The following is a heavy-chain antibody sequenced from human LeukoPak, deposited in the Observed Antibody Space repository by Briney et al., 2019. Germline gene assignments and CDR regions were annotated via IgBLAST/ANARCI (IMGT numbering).Heavy chain of an antibody. J-gene: IGHJ4*02. D-gene: IGHD1-26*01. CDR2: IYYSGST. Sequence: SETLSLTCTVSGGSISSSSYYWGWIRQPPGKGLEWIGSIYYSGSTYYNPSLKSRVTISVDTSKNQFPLKLSSVTAADTAVYYCARQDSYYEWELKVYWGQGTLVTVSS. CDR3: ARQDSYYEWELKVY. V-gene: IGHV4-39*01. CDR1: GGSISSSSYY.